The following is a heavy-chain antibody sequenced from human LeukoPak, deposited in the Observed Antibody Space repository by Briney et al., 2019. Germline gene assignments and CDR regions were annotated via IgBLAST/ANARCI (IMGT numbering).Heavy chain of an antibody. CDR1: GGSFSGYY. V-gene: IGHV4-34*01. J-gene: IGHJ4*02. D-gene: IGHD1-26*01. CDR3: ARGLPYFDY. Sequence: KPSETLSLTCAVYGGSFSGYYWSWVRQPPGKGLEWIGEINHSGSTNYNPSLKSRVTISVDTSKNQFSLKLSSVTAADTAVYYCARGLPYFDYWGQGTLVTVSS. CDR2: INHSGST.